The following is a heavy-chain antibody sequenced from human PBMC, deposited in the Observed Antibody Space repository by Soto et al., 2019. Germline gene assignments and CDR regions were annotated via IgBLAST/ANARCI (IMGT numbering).Heavy chain of an antibody. CDR1: GFTFDLNG. D-gene: IGHD3-10*01. J-gene: IGHJ6*02. CDR2: ISYDGSDK. Sequence: QMQLVESGGGVVQPGRSLRLSCVASGFTFDLNGLHWVRQAPGKGLEWVTVISYDGSDKYYADSLKGRVTVSRDNSKNTLYLHMDSVRTEDTAIYYCARDRGAGRENYFGMDVWGQGTTVTVSS. V-gene: IGHV3-30-3*01. CDR3: ARDRGAGRENYFGMDV.